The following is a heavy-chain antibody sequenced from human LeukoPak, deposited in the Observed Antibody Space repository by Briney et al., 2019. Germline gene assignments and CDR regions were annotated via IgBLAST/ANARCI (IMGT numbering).Heavy chain of an antibody. CDR1: GFTVSSNY. CDR2: IYSGGST. D-gene: IGHD7-27*01. Sequence: PGASLRLSCAASGFTVSSNYMTWVRQAPGKWLEWVSVIYSGGSTYYADSVKGRFTISRDNSKKPLYLQMNSLRAEDTAVYYCTRNWGSDNWFDPWGQGTLVTVSS. CDR3: TRNWGSDNWFDP. J-gene: IGHJ5*02. V-gene: IGHV3-53*01.